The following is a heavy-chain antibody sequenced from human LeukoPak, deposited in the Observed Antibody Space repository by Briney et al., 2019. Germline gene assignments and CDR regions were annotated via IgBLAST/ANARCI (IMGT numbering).Heavy chain of an antibody. J-gene: IGHJ4*02. V-gene: IGHV4-4*07. CDR2: IYTSGST. D-gene: IGHD6-13*01. Sequence: SETLSLTCTVSGGSISIYYWSWIRQPAGKGLEWIGRIYTSGSTNYNPSLKSRVTMSVDTSKNQFSLKLSSVAAADTAVYYCARVQYSSSWYGFDYWGQGTLVTVSS. CDR3: ARVQYSSSWYGFDY. CDR1: GGSISIYY.